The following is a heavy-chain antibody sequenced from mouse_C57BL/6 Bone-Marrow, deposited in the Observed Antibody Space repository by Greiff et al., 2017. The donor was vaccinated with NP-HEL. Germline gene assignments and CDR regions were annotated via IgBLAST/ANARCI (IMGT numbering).Heavy chain of an antibody. Sequence: VQLQQPGAELVMPGASVKLSCKASGYTFTSYWMHWVKQRPGQGLEWIGEIDPSDSYTNYNQKFKGKSTLTVDKSSSTAYMQLSSLTSEDSAVYYCVFTTVVGDAMDYWGQGTSVTVSS. D-gene: IGHD1-1*01. CDR3: VFTTVVGDAMDY. J-gene: IGHJ4*01. CDR1: GYTFTSYW. V-gene: IGHV1-69*01. CDR2: IDPSDSYT.